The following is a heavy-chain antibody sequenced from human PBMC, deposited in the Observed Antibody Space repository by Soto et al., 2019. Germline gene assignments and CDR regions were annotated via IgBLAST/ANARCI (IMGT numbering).Heavy chain of an antibody. D-gene: IGHD2-15*01. J-gene: IGHJ5*02. V-gene: IGHV2-5*01. CDR3: AHRRSTVVTPNWFDP. CDR2: IYWNDDK. Sequence: RTLVNPTQTLTLTCTFSGFSLSTSGVGVGWIRQPPGKALEWLALIYWNDDKRYSPSLKSRLTITKDTSKNQVVLTMTNMDPVDTATYYCAHRRSTVVTPNWFDPWGQGTLVTVSS. CDR1: GFSLSTSGVG.